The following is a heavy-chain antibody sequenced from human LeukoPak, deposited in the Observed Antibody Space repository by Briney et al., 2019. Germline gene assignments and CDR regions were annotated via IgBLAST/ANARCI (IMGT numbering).Heavy chain of an antibody. CDR3: ARDHGYSSGWYSDY. Sequence: ASVKVSCKASGYTFTGYYMHWVRQAPGQGLEWMGWINPNSGGTNYARKFQGRVTMTRDTSISTAYMELSRLRSDDTAVYYCARDHGYSSGWYSDYWGQGTLVTVSS. V-gene: IGHV1-2*02. J-gene: IGHJ4*02. CDR1: GYTFTGYY. CDR2: INPNSGGT. D-gene: IGHD6-19*01.